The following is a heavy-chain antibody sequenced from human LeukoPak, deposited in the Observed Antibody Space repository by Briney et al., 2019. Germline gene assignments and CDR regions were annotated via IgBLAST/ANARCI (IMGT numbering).Heavy chain of an antibody. J-gene: IGHJ4*02. D-gene: IGHD3-3*01. CDR2: ISGSGGST. CDR1: GFTFSSYA. CDR3: AKPGEEDFWSGYHYFDY. Sequence: GGSLRLSCAASGFTFSSYAMSWVRQAPGKGLEWVSAISGSGGSTYYADSVKGRFTISRDNSKNTLYLQMNSLRAEDTAVYYGAKPGEEDFWSGYHYFDYWGQGTLVTVSS. V-gene: IGHV3-23*01.